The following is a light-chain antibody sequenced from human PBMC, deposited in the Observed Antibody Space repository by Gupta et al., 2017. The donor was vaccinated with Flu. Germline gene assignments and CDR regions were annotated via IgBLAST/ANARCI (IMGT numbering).Light chain of an antibody. CDR3: CSYAGSRTLV. CDR1: SSDVGNYNL. Sequence: QSALTQPASVSGSPGQSISISCTGTSSDVGNYNLVSWYQQHPGKAPKLMIYEGSKRPSGFSKRFSGSKSGNTASLTISGLQAEDEADYYCCSYAGSRTLVFGEGTKLTVL. CDR2: EGS. J-gene: IGLJ2*01. V-gene: IGLV2-23*01.